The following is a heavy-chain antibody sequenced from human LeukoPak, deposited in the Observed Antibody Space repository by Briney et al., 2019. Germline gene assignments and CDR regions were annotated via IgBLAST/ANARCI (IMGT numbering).Heavy chain of an antibody. CDR3: ARSRRFLEWLTFDY. CDR1: GFTFSDYY. D-gene: IGHD3-3*01. V-gene: IGHV3-11*01. Sequence: EGSLRLSCAASGFTFSDYYMSWIRQAPGKGLEWVSYISSSGSTIYYADSVKGRFTISRDNAKNSLYLQMNSLRAEDTAVYYCARSRRFLEWLTFDYWGQGTLVTVSS. CDR2: ISSSGSTI. J-gene: IGHJ4*02.